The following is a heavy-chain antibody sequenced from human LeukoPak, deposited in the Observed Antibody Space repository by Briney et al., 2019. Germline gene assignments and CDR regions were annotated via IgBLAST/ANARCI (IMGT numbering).Heavy chain of an antibody. Sequence: GGSLRLSCAASGFTFSSYAMSWVRQAPGKGLEWISAISGSGGSTYYADSVKGRFTISRDNSKHTLYLQMNSLRAEDTAVYYCAKVHYTYGGIDYWGQGTLVTVSS. CDR1: GFTFSSYA. V-gene: IGHV3-23*01. CDR2: ISGSGGST. CDR3: AKVHYTYGGIDY. J-gene: IGHJ4*02. D-gene: IGHD5-18*01.